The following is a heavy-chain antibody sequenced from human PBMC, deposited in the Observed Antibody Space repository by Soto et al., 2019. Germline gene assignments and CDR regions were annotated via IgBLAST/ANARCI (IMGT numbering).Heavy chain of an antibody. V-gene: IGHV4-38-2*01. CDR2: VYYRGTT. CDR1: GFSISSAYY. CDR3: AQTAGGGFCSSSSCSLLSWFDR. J-gene: IGHJ5*02. Sequence: XETLSLTCSVAGFSISSAYYWGWVRQPPVKGLQWIGSVYYRGTTHYNPSLKSRVTISLDRSKNQFSLKLNSVTAAHTAVYYCAQTAGGGFCSSSSCSLLSWFDRSRHGVLVTVSS. D-gene: IGHD2-2*01.